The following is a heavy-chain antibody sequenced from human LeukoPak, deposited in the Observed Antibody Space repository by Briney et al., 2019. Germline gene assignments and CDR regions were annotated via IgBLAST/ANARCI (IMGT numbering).Heavy chain of an antibody. J-gene: IGHJ4*02. CDR2: INSDGRIR. V-gene: IGHV3-74*01. CDR3: VAGMGNY. D-gene: IGHD6-13*01. CDR1: GFTFSTYW. Sequence: GGSLSLSCAASGFTFSTYWMHWVRQAPGQGLVWVSRINSDGRIRTYADSVKGRFSISRDNIKNMVYLQMNTLRAEDTAVYYCVAGMGNYWGQGTLVPV.